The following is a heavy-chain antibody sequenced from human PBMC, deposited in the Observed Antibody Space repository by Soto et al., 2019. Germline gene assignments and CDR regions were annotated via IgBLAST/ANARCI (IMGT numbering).Heavy chain of an antibody. V-gene: IGHV4-39*07. D-gene: IGHD2-2*01. CDR1: GGYISSSSYY. CDR2: IYYSGST. Sequence: SETLCLTWTVAGGYISSSSYYWGWIRKPPGKGLEWIGSIYYSGSTYYNPPLKSRVTISVDTSKNQFSLKLSSVTAADTAVYYCAREGDYCSSTSCSSPSPIDYWGQGTLVTVSS. J-gene: IGHJ4*02. CDR3: AREGDYCSSTSCSSPSPIDY.